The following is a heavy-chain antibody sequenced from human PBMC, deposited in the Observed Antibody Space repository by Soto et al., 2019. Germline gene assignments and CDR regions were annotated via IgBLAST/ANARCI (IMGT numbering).Heavy chain of an antibody. CDR1: GFTFSDAW. CDR2: IKTKTDGGTT. D-gene: IGHD1-26*01. CDR3: TTIPIGVGATHADY. J-gene: IGHJ4*02. V-gene: IGHV3-15*01. Sequence: GGSLRLSCAASGFTFSDAWMTWVRQAPGKGLEWVGLIKTKTDGGTTDYAAPVKGRFTISRDDSKDTLYLQMNSLKTEDTAVYYCTTIPIGVGATHADYWGQGTLVTVSS.